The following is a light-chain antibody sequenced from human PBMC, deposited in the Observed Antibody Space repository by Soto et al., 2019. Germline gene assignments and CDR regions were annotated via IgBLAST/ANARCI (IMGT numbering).Light chain of an antibody. CDR2: EVT. CDR3: NSYISNNIPCV. CDR1: SRDVGRFNF. Sequence: QSVLTQPASVSGSPGQSITISCTGTSRDVGRFNFVSWYQQHPGKAPKLIIFEVTNRPSGVSNRFSGSKSGNTASLTISGLQAEDEADYYCNSYISNNIPCVFGTGTKVTVL. J-gene: IGLJ1*01. V-gene: IGLV2-14*01.